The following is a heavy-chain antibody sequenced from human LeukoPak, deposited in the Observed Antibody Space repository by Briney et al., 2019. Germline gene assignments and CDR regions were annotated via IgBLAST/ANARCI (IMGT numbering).Heavy chain of an antibody. Sequence: GGSLRLSCAASGFTFSSYAMHWVRQAPGKGLEWVAVISYDGSNKYYADSVKGRFTISRDNSKNTLYLQMNSLRAEDTAVCYCARDQASSWYPIDYWGQGALVTVSS. CDR1: GFTFSSYA. CDR3: ARDQASSWYPIDY. V-gene: IGHV3-30-3*01. D-gene: IGHD6-13*01. CDR2: ISYDGSNK. J-gene: IGHJ4*02.